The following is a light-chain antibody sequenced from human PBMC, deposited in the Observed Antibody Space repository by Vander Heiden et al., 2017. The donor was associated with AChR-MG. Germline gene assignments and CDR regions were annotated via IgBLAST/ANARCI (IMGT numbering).Light chain of an antibody. CDR1: NSGVGGYNY. CDR2: EVS. Sequence: QSDLTQPPSASGSPGQSVTISCTGANSGVGGYNYVAWYQQHPGKAPKLMIYEVSKRPSGVPDRFSGSKSGNTASLTVSGLQAEDEADYYCSSYAGSNNLVFGGGTKLTVL. J-gene: IGLJ2*01. CDR3: SSYAGSNNLV. V-gene: IGLV2-8*01.